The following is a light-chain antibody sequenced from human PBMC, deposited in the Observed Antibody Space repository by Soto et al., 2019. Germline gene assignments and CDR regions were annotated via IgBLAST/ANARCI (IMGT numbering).Light chain of an antibody. V-gene: IGKV3-20*01. Sequence: EVVMTQSPATLSVSPGEGVTLSCRANQGINNNLAWYQQKPGQAPRLLIYGASNRATGIPDRFSGSGSGTDFTLTISRLEPEDFAVYYCQQYGSSGTFGQGTKVDIK. CDR1: QGINNN. CDR2: GAS. J-gene: IGKJ1*01. CDR3: QQYGSSGT.